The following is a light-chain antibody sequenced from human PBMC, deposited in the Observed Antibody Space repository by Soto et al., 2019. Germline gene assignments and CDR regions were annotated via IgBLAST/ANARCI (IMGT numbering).Light chain of an antibody. Sequence: VPITQSPSTLSASVGDSVTITCRASQSINNLLAWYQQKPGKAPKFLIYDVSTLEGGVPSRFSGSGAGTEFTLTISSRQAEDVATDYCQQYDSYPLTFGGGTKVDI. V-gene: IGKV1-5*01. J-gene: IGKJ4*01. CDR3: QQYDSYPLT. CDR1: QSINNL. CDR2: DVS.